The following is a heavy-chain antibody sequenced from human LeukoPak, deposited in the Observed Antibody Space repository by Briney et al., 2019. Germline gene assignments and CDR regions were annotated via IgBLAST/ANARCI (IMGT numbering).Heavy chain of an antibody. D-gene: IGHD3-10*01. CDR3: ASDISWKDYGSGSYLDY. V-gene: IGHV1-2*02. Sequence: ASVKVSCKASGYTFTGYYIHWVRQAPGQGLEWMGWINPNSGGTNYAQKFQGRVTMTRDTSISTAYMELSRLRSDDTAVYYCASDISWKDYGSGSYLDYWGQGTLVTVSS. J-gene: IGHJ4*02. CDR1: GYTFTGYY. CDR2: INPNSGGT.